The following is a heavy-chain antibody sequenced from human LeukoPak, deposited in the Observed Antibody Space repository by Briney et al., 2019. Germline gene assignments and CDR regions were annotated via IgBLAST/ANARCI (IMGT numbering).Heavy chain of an antibody. J-gene: IGHJ6*02. CDR3: ARDGYDILTGYPYYGMDV. Sequence: GGSLRLSCAASGFTFSSYSMNWVPQAPGKGLEWVSSITSSSSYIYYADSVRGRFTISRDNAKNSLYLQMNSLRAEDTAVYYCARDGYDILTGYPYYGMDVWGQGTTVTVSS. CDR1: GFTFSSYS. V-gene: IGHV3-21*01. D-gene: IGHD3-9*01. CDR2: ITSSSSYI.